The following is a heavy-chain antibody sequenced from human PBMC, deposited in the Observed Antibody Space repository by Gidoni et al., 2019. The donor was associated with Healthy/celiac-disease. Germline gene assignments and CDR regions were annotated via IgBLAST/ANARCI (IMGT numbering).Heavy chain of an antibody. D-gene: IGHD1-20*01. CDR3: ARDSAPGITGTTIRKVFDY. Sequence: QVQLVQSGAEVKKPGSSVKVSCKASGGTFSSYAISWVRQAPGQGLEWMGRIIPILGIANYAQKFQGRVTITADKSTSTAYMELSSLRSEDTAVYYCARDSAPGITGTTIRKVFDYWGQGTLVTVSS. V-gene: IGHV1-69*04. CDR1: GGTFSSYA. CDR2: IIPILGIA. J-gene: IGHJ4*02.